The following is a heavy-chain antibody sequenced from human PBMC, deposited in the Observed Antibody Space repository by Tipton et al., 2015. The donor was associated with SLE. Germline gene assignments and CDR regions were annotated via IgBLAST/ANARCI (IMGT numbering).Heavy chain of an antibody. D-gene: IGHD2-2*01. Sequence: SLRLSCAASKFTFSSYWMSWVRQAPGKGLEWVSSISSSSSYIYYADSVKGRFTISRDNAKNSLYLQLNSLTAEDTVLYYCIRDNCSSNSCFFQHWGLGTLVAVSS. CDR1: KFTFSSYW. CDR2: ISSSSSYI. V-gene: IGHV3-21*04. J-gene: IGHJ1*01. CDR3: IRDNCSSNSCFFQH.